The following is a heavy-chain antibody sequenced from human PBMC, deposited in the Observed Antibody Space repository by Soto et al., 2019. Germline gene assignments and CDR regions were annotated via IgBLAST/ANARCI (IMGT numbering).Heavy chain of an antibody. CDR1: GGSISSYY. CDR2: IYYSGST. Sequence: SETLSLTCTVSGGSISSYYWSWIRQPPGKGLEWIGYIYYSGSTNYNPSLKSRVTISVDTSKNQFSLKLSSVTAADTAVYYCAGFIAAAGTAFDIWGQGTMVTVSS. J-gene: IGHJ3*02. D-gene: IGHD6-13*01. V-gene: IGHV4-59*01. CDR3: AGFIAAAGTAFDI.